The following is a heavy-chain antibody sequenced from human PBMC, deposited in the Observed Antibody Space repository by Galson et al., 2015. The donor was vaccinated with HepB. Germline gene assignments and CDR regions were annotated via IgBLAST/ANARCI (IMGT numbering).Heavy chain of an antibody. CDR3: HIVVVIATYYFDY. V-gene: IGHV1-24*01. D-gene: IGHD2-21*01. Sequence: SVKVSCKASGYTFTDYYMHWVQQAPGKGLEWMGGFDPEDGETIYAQKFQGRVTMTEDTSTDTAYMELSSLRSEDTAVYYCHIVVVIATYYFDYWGQGTLVTVSS. CDR1: GYTFTDYY. J-gene: IGHJ4*02. CDR2: FDPEDGET.